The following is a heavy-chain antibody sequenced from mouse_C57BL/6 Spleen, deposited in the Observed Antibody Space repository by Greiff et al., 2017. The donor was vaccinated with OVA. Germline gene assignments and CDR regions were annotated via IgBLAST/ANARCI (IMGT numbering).Heavy chain of an antibody. CDR2: IDPETGGT. D-gene: IGHD2-3*01. Sequence: QVQLQQSGAELVRPGASVTLSCKASGYTFTDYEMHWVKQTPVHGLEWIGAIDPETGGTAYNQKFKGKAILTADKSSSTAYMELRSLTSEDSAVYYCTRSWLLRRFAYWGQGTLVTVSA. J-gene: IGHJ3*01. CDR1: GYTFTDYE. V-gene: IGHV1-15*01. CDR3: TRSWLLRRFAY.